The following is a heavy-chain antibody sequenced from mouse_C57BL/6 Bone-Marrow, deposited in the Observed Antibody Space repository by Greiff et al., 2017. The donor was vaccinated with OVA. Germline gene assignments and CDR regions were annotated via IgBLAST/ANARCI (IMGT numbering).Heavy chain of an antibody. J-gene: IGHJ2*01. CDR2: IYPGNSDT. Sequence: VQLKQSGTVLARPGASVKMSCKTSGYTFTSYWMHWVKQRPGQGLEWIGAIYPGNSDTSYNQKFKGKAKLTAVTSASTAYMELSSLTNEDSAVYYCTRLAITTVVASDYWGQGTTLTVSS. D-gene: IGHD1-1*01. CDR3: TRLAITTVVASDY. CDR1: GYTFTSYW. V-gene: IGHV1-5*01.